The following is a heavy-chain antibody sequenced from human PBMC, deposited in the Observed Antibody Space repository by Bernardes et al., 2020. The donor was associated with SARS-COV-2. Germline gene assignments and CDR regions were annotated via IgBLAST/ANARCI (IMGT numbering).Heavy chain of an antibody. CDR3: AATLGYSYGLDY. V-gene: IGHV3-30-3*01. CDR2: ISYDGSNK. D-gene: IGHD5-18*01. Sequence: GSLKLSCAASGFTFSSYAMHWVRQAPGTGLEWVAVISYDGSNKYYADSVKGRFTISRDNSKNTLYLQMNSLRAEDTAVYYCAATLGYSYGLDYWGQGTLVTVSS. J-gene: IGHJ4*02. CDR1: GFTFSSYA.